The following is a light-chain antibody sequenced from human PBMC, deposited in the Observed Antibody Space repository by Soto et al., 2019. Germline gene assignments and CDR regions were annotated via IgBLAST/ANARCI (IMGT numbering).Light chain of an antibody. CDR2: STS. CDR3: RVHYGGAQVWM. Sequence: QAVVTQEPSLTVSPGGTFTLTFASSTGAVTSDYYPTWLQQKPGQATRALIYSTSNKHSWTPARFSGSLLGGRAALTLSGVHPEDEAEYYCRVHYGGAQVWMFGGGTKLTVL. V-gene: IGLV7-43*01. J-gene: IGLJ3*02. CDR1: TGAVTSDYY.